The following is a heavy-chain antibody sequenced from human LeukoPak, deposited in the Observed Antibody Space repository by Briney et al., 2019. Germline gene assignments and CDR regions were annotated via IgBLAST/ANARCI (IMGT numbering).Heavy chain of an antibody. J-gene: IGHJ4*02. CDR3: ARVNIYGDYERALVDY. CDR1: GGSFSGYY. Sequence: SETLSLTCAVYGGSFSGYYWSWIRQSPGKGLEWIGEINDSGGTNYNPSLKSRVTISIDTSTNQFPLKVGSVTAADTAVYYCARVNIYGDYERALVDYWGQGTLVTVSS. V-gene: IGHV4-34*01. D-gene: IGHD4-17*01. CDR2: INDSGGT.